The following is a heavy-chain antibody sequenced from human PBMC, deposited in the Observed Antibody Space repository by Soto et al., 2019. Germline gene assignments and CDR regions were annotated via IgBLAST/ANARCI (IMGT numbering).Heavy chain of an antibody. J-gene: IGHJ6*02. CDR2: IRSKANSYAT. V-gene: IGHV3-73*01. CDR3: TRSVDFWSGYPDYYYYYGRDV. D-gene: IGHD3-3*01. CDR1: GFTFSGSA. Sequence: GSLRLSCAASGFTFSGSAMHWVRQASGKGLEWVGRIRSKANSYATAYAASVKGRFTISRDDSKNTAYLQMNSLKTEDTAVYYCTRSVDFWSGYPDYYYYYGRDVWGQGTTGTV.